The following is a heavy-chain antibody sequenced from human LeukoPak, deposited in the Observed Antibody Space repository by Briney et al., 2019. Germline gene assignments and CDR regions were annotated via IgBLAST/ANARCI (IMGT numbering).Heavy chain of an antibody. CDR2: ISSSSSYI. D-gene: IGHD4-17*01. V-gene: IGHV3-21*01. Sequence: PGGSLRLSCAASGFTFSSYSMNWVRQAPGKGLEWVSSISSSSSYIYYADSVKGRFTISRDNAKNSLYLQMNSLRAEDTAVYYCARDHDYGDYDDYWGQGALVTVSS. CDR1: GFTFSSYS. CDR3: ARDHDYGDYDDY. J-gene: IGHJ4*02.